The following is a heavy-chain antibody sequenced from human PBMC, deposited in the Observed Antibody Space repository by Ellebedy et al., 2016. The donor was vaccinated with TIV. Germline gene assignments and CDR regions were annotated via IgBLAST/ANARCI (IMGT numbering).Heavy chain of an antibody. J-gene: IGHJ4*02. D-gene: IGHD2-2*03. CDR2: ISYDGSNK. CDR3: AKVGSSFDY. CDR1: GFTFSSYG. V-gene: IGHV3-30*18. Sequence: GESLKISXAASGFTFSSYGMHWVRQAPGKGLEWVAVISYDGSNKYYADSVKGRFTISRDNSKNTLYLQMNSLRAEDTAVYYCAKVGSSFDYWGQGTLVTVSS.